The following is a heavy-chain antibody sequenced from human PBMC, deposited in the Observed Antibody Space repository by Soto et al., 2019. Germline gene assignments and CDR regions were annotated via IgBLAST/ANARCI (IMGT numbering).Heavy chain of an antibody. J-gene: IGHJ6*02. V-gene: IGHV1-18*01. D-gene: IGHD6-25*01. CDR3: ARERKAASQYYYGTVV. CDR1: GYSFTSYG. Sequence: ASVKVSCKASGYSFTSYGISWVRQAPGQGLEWMGWISAYDGDTKYAQKLQGRVTMSTDTSTSTAYMELRSLRSDDTAVYFCARERKAASQYYYGTVVWGQGTTVTVS. CDR2: ISAYDGDT.